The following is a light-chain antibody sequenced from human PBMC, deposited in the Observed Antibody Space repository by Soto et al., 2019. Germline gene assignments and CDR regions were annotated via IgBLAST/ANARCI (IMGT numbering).Light chain of an antibody. V-gene: IGKV1-5*01. J-gene: IGKJ4*01. CDR1: QSISRW. CDR2: DAS. CDR3: QQYNSLSCVT. Sequence: DIQMTQSPSTLSASVGDRVTITCRASQSISRWLAWYQQKPGKAPKLLIYDASSLESRVPSRVSGSGSGTEFTLTISSLQPNEFPTYHGQQYNSLSCVTSVGETKVEVK.